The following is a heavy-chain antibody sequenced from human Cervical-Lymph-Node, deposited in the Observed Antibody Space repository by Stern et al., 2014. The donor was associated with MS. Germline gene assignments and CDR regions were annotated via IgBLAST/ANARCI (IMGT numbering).Heavy chain of an antibody. CDR1: GFNVSNNY. D-gene: IGHD1-1*01. J-gene: IGHJ4*02. CDR2: IYSDGNA. Sequence: EVQLVESGGSLIQPGGSLRLSCAASGFNVSNNYMTWVRQAPGKGLEWVSVIYSDGNAYYADSVRGRFTMSTGNSNNTLVLQINSVRAEDTAAYYCARVTTKSDYWGQGTLVTVSS. CDR3: ARVTTKSDY. V-gene: IGHV3-53*01.